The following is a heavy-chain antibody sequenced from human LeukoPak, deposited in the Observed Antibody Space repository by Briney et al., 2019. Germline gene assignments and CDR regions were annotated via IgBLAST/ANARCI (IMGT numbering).Heavy chain of an antibody. V-gene: IGHV1-2*02. CDR2: INPNSGGT. J-gene: IGHJ4*02. CDR3: ATYCGGDCYSRMDY. CDR1: GYTFTGHY. D-gene: IGHD2-21*02. Sequence: ASVRVSCKASGYTFTGHYMHWVRQAPGQGLEWMGWINPNSGGTNYAQKFQGRVTMTRDTSISTAYMELSRLRSDDTAVYYCATYCGGDCYSRMDYWGQGTLVTVSS.